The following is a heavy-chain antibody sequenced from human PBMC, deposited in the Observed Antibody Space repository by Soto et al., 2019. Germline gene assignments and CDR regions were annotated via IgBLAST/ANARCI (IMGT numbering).Heavy chain of an antibody. CDR3: ASGYSSGDFDY. CDR2: IYHSGST. V-gene: IGHV4-30-2*01. Sequence: SETLSLTCPFSGCYISSGGYSWSWIRQPPGKGLEWIGYIYHSGSTYYNPSLKSRVTISVDRSKNQFSLKLSSVTAADTAVYYCASGYSSGDFDYWGQGTLVTVSS. CDR1: GCYISSGGYS. D-gene: IGHD6-19*01. J-gene: IGHJ4*02.